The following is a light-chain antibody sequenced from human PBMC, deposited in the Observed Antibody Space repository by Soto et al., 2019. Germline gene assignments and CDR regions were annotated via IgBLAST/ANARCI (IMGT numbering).Light chain of an antibody. V-gene: IGKV3-15*01. CDR1: QSVGIN. J-gene: IGKJ5*01. Sequence: IVMARSPGTLSISHTERATLSCRASQSVGINLAWYQQKFGQAPRILIYGASTRATGVPARFSGSGSGTEFTLTISSLQSEDFAVYFCQKVEQWPIFGQGARL. CDR3: QKVEQWPI. CDR2: GAS.